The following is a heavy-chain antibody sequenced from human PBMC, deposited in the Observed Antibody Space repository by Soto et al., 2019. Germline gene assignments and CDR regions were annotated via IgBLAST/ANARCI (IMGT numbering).Heavy chain of an antibody. D-gene: IGHD3-10*01. J-gene: IGHJ4*02. CDR1: GYTFTGYY. CDR3: ARDFDYYGSGSYYNYFDY. CDR2: INPNSGGT. Sequence: ASVKVSCKASGYTFTGYYMHWVRQAPGQGLEWMGWINPNSGGTNYAQKSQGRVTMTRDTSISTAYMELSRLRSDDTAVYYCARDFDYYGSGSYYNYFDYWGQGTLVTVSS. V-gene: IGHV1-2*02.